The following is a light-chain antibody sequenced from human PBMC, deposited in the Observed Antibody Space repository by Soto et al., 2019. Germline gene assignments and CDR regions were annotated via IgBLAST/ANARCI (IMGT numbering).Light chain of an antibody. CDR3: QQYGSSPLFT. J-gene: IGKJ3*01. Sequence: EIVLTQSPGTLSLSPGERATLSCRASQSVSSSYLAWYQQKPGQAPRLLIYGASSRATGIPDRFSGSGPGPDFTLTISRLEPEDFAVYYCQQYGSSPLFTFGPGTKVDIK. V-gene: IGKV3-20*01. CDR1: QSVSSSY. CDR2: GAS.